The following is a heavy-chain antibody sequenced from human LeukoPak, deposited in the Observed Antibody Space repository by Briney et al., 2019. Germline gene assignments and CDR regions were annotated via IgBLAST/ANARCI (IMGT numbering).Heavy chain of an antibody. CDR3: ARGEVPAATLSFDY. CDR2: IYYSGST. CDR1: GGSISSYY. V-gene: IGHV4-59*01. J-gene: IGHJ4*02. Sequence: PSETLSLTCTVSGGSISSYYWSWIRQPPGKGLEWIGYIYYSGSTNYNPSLKSRVTISVDTSKNQFSQKLSSVTAADTAVYYCARGEVPAATLSFDYWGQGTLVTVSS. D-gene: IGHD2-2*01.